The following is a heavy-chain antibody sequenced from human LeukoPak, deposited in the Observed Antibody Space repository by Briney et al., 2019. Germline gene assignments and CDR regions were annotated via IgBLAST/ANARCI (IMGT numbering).Heavy chain of an antibody. V-gene: IGHV3-23*01. CDR2: ITGRGGST. CDR3: AKPGKEAAAGTGLGFDP. Sequence: GGTLRLSCAASGFPFSSYAMRWVRQAPGKGLDQVIAITGRGGSTYYADSVKGRFTISRDNSKNTLYLQMNSLRAEDTAVYYCAKPGKEAAAGTGLGFDPWGQGTLVTVSS. CDR1: GFPFSSYA. J-gene: IGHJ5*02. D-gene: IGHD6-13*01.